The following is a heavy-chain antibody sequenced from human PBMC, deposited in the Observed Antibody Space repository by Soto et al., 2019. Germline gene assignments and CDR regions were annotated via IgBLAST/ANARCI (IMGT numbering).Heavy chain of an antibody. CDR3: AASIFYYGMDV. Sequence: PGASLKLSCQGVGYRLDAAWIGWVRQMPGKGPEWMGIIYPGGSDPKYNPSFQGQVTISADKSITTTYLQWSSLKASDTAIYYCAASIFYYGMDVWGQGTKVTVSS. V-gene: IGHV5-51*01. CDR2: IYPGGSDP. CDR1: GYRLDAAW. J-gene: IGHJ6*02.